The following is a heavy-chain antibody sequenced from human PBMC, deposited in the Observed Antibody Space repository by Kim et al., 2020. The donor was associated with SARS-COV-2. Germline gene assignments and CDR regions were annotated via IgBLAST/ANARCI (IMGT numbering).Heavy chain of an antibody. J-gene: IGHJ4*02. Sequence: SETLSLTCTVSGGSISSSSYYWGWIRQPPGKGLEWIGSIYYSGSTYYNPSLKSRVTISVDTSKNQFSLKLSSVTAADTAVYYCAREAFTLVLDYWGQGTLVTVSS. CDR3: AREAFTLVLDY. CDR2: IYYSGST. V-gene: IGHV4-39*07. CDR1: GGSISSSSYY. D-gene: IGHD2-8*02.